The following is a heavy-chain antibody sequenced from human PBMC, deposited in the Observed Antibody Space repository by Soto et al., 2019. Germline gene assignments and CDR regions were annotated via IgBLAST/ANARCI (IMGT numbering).Heavy chain of an antibody. V-gene: IGHV1-18*01. CDR3: ARDRPRAGGVINNWFAP. D-gene: IGHD3-10*01. Sequence: ASVKVSCKASGYTFTSYGISWVRQAPGQGLEWMGWISAYNGNTNYAQKLQGRVTMTTDTSTSTAYMELRSLRSDDTAVYYCARDRPRAGGVINNWFAPWGQGTLVTVSS. CDR1: GYTFTSYG. J-gene: IGHJ5*02. CDR2: ISAYNGNT.